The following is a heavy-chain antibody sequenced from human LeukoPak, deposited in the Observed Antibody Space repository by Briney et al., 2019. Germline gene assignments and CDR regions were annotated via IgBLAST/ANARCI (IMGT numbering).Heavy chain of an antibody. CDR3: ARARDYGSGKANAFDI. CDR1: GFTFSSYW. V-gene: IGHV3-7*05. CDR2: IKRDGSEK. D-gene: IGHD3-10*01. Sequence: QTGGSLRLSCAASGFTFSSYWMSWVRQAPGKGLERVANIKRDGSEKYYVDSVKGRFTISRDNADNSLYLQMNSLRAEDMAFYYCARARDYGSGKANAFDIWGQGTMVTVPS. J-gene: IGHJ3*02.